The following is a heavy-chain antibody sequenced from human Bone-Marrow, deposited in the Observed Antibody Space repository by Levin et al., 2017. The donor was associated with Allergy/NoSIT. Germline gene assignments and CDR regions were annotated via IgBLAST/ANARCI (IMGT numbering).Heavy chain of an antibody. V-gene: IGHV5-51*01. D-gene: IGHD5-18*01. CDR1: GYSFTSYW. CDR2: IYPGDSDT. Sequence: RGESLKISCKGSGYSFTSYWIGWVRQMPGKGLEWMGIIYPGDSDTRYSPSFQGQVTISADKSISTAYLQWSSLKASDTAMYYCAGHKSHPDGSIQLWLPPNWFDPWGQGTLVTVSS. J-gene: IGHJ5*02. CDR3: AGHKSHPDGSIQLWLPPNWFDP.